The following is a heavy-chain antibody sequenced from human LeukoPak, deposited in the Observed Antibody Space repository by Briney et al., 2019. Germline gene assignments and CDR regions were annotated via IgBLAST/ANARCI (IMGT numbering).Heavy chain of an antibody. CDR3: AKDHGTGFSFDY. J-gene: IGHJ4*02. CDR2: IRYDGSNK. Sequence: GGSLRLSCAASGFTFSSYGMHWVRQAPGKGLELVAFIRYDGSNKYYADSVKGRFTISRDNSKNTLYLQMNSLRAEDTAVYYCAKDHGTGFSFDYWGQGTLVTVSS. V-gene: IGHV3-30*02. CDR1: GFTFSSYG.